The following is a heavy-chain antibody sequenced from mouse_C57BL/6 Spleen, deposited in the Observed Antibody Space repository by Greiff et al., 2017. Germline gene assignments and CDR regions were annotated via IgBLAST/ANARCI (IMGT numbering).Heavy chain of an antibody. Sequence: VQGVESGPELVKPGASVKISCKASGYAFSSSWMNWVKQRPGKGLEWIGRIYPGDGDTNYNGKFKGKATLTADKSSSTAYMQLSSLTSEDSAVYFCARSYGNFYYAMDYWGQGTSVTVSS. J-gene: IGHJ4*01. CDR1: GYAFSSSW. CDR2: IYPGDGDT. D-gene: IGHD2-1*01. V-gene: IGHV1-82*01. CDR3: ARSYGNFYYAMDY.